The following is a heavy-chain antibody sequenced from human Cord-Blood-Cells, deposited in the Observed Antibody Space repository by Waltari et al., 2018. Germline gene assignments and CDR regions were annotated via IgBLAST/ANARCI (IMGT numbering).Heavy chain of an antibody. CDR2: IIPIFGTA. J-gene: IGHJ6*02. D-gene: IGHD6-13*01. CDR3: ASLRSSSWHDEYYYYGMDV. V-gene: IGHV1-69*06. CDR1: GGTFSSYA. Sequence: QVQLVQSGAEVKKPGSSVKVSCKASGGTFSSYAISWVRQAPGQGLEWMGGIIPIFGTANYAQKFQGRVTITADKSTSTAYMELSSLRSEDTAVYYCASLRSSSWHDEYYYYGMDVWGQGTTVTVSS.